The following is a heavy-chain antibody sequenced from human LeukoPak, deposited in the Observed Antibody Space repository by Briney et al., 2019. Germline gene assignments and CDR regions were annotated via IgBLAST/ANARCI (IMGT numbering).Heavy chain of an antibody. Sequence: TGGSLRLSCAASGFIFSNYATGWVRQAPHKGPEWVSIISGSGFTTYYGDSVKGRFTISRDNSKNTLYLQMDGLRVEDTAVYFCARRPRPHTRSSDTNYFYMDVWGKGTTVTVSS. CDR2: ISGSGFTT. J-gene: IGHJ6*03. CDR1: GFIFSNYA. V-gene: IGHV3-23*01. CDR3: ARRPRPHTRSSDTNYFYMDV. D-gene: IGHD6-6*01.